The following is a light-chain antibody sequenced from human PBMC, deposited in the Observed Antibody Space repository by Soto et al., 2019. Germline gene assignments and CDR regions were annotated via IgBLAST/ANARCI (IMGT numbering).Light chain of an antibody. CDR1: QSISTY. J-gene: IGKJ1*01. V-gene: IGKV1-39*01. CDR3: QQSYNKPRT. Sequence: DIQMTQSPSSLSASVGDRVTITCRTSQSISTYLNWYQQKPGKAPKLLIYAASSLQSGVPSRFSGSGSGTDFTLTISSLQPDDSATYYCQQSYNKPRTFGQGTKVDI. CDR2: AAS.